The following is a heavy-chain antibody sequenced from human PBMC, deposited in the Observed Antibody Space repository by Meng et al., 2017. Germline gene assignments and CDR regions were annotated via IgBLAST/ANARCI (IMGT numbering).Heavy chain of an antibody. CDR2: INPKSGDT. CDR1: GYNFPYYY. V-gene: IGHV1-2*06. J-gene: IGHJ4*02. CDR3: ARDEDISAAGKLFGDY. Sequence: QVQLVQSGAEVMKPGASGKVSCKPSGYNFPYYYIHWVRRAPGQGLEWMGRINPKSGDTHYAQKFQARVTMTGDTSISTAYMELSGLRSDDTAMYYCARDEDISAAGKLFGDYWGQGTLVTVSS. D-gene: IGHD6-25*01.